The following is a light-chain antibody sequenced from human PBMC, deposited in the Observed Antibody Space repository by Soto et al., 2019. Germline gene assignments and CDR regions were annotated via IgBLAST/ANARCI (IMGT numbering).Light chain of an antibody. CDR3: QQYNSFSAGT. CDR1: QSISSW. V-gene: IGKV1-5*03. Sequence: DIQMTQSPSTLSASVGDRVTITCRASQSISSWLAWYQQRPGKAPKLLIYKASNLEDGVPSRFSGSGSGTDFTLTNSSLQPDDFATYYCQQYNSFSAGTFGQGTQVEV. J-gene: IGKJ1*01. CDR2: KAS.